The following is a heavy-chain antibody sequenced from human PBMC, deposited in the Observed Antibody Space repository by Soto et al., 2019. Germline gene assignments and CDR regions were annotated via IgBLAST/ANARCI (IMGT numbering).Heavy chain of an antibody. J-gene: IGHJ4*02. D-gene: IGHD6-6*01. CDR1: GFTFSSYS. CDR2: ISSGSSYI. CDR3: ARADSSSPGGPLDY. V-gene: IGHV3-21*03. Sequence: EVQLVESGGGLVKPGGSLRLSCAASGFTFSSYSMNWVRQAPGKGLEWVSSISSGSSYIYYADSLKGRFTISRDNAKNSLYLQMHSLRAEDTAVYYCARADSSSPGGPLDYWGQGTLVTVSS.